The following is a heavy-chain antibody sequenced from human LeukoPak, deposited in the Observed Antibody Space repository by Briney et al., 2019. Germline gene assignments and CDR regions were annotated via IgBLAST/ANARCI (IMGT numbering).Heavy chain of an antibody. CDR3: ARGHFIAAAGHDAFAI. J-gene: IGHJ3*02. V-gene: IGHV1-8*01. Sequence: GASVKVSCKASGYTFTSYDINWVRQATGQGLEWMGWMNPNSGNTGYAQKFQGGVTMTRNTSISTAYMELSSLRSEDTAVYYCARGHFIAAAGHDAFAIWGQGTMVTVSS. CDR2: MNPNSGNT. D-gene: IGHD6-13*01. CDR1: GYTFTSYD.